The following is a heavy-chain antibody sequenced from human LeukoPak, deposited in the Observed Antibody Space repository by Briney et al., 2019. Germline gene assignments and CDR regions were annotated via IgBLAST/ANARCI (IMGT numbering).Heavy chain of an antibody. Sequence: GGSLRLSCAASGFTFNDYATHWVRQAPGKGLEYVSAINNNGDNTYYANSVKGRFTISRDNDKNSLYLQMNSLRAEDTAVYYCATAGGQWLPPLYWGQGTLVTVSS. D-gene: IGHD6-19*01. CDR3: ATAGGQWLPPLY. V-gene: IGHV3-64*01. CDR1: GFTFNDYA. CDR2: INNNGDNT. J-gene: IGHJ4*02.